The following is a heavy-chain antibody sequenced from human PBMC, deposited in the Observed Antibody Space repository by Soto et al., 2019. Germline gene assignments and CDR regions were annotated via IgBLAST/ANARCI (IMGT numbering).Heavy chain of an antibody. CDR1: GGSISSGDYY. V-gene: IGHV4-30-4*01. CDR2: IYYRGST. J-gene: IGHJ6*02. Sequence: QVQLQESGPGLVKPSQTLSLTCTVSGGSISSGDYYWSWIRQPPGKGLEWIGYIYYRGSTYYNPSLKSRVTISVDPSKTQFSLQLSSVTAADTAVYYCASHDYAHYGMDVWGQGTTVTVSS. CDR3: ASHDYAHYGMDV. D-gene: IGHD3-16*01.